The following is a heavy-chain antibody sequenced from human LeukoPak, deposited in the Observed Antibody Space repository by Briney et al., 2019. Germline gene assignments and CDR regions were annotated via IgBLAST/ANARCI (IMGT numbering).Heavy chain of an antibody. V-gene: IGHV3-21*06. Sequence: GGSLRLSCAASGFTFSSYSMKWVRQAPGKGLEWVSSVSTSSIYIYYADSVKGRFTISRDNAKNSLYLQMNSLRAEDTAVYYCARVNWNDLGYYFDYWGQGALVTVSS. CDR1: GFTFSSYS. J-gene: IGHJ4*02. CDR2: VSTSSIYI. CDR3: ARVNWNDLGYYFDY. D-gene: IGHD1-20*01.